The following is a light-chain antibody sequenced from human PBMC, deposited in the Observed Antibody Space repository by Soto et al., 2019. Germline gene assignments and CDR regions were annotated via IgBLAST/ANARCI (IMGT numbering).Light chain of an antibody. CDR2: SAS. J-gene: IGKJ3*01. CDR3: QHFDNSLFT. V-gene: IGKV3-20*01. Sequence: IVLTQSPAILSLSPGERATLSCRASQNVSNNYLAWYQQRPGQIPRLLIYSASSRAAGIPDRFSGSGSGTDFTLTITRLEPDDFAVYYCQHFDNSLFTFGPGTKVDIK. CDR1: QNVSNNY.